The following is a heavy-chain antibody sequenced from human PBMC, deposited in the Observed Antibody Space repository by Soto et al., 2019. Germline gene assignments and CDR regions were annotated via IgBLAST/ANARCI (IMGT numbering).Heavy chain of an antibody. D-gene: IGHD2-21*02. J-gene: IGHJ3*01. CDR3: ARVPKGACCGGDWAPLAFDV. V-gene: IGHV4-31*03. Sequence: SETLSLTCTVSGGSISSGGYYWSWIRQHPGKGLEWIGYIYYSGSTYYNPSLKSRVTISVDTSKNQFSLKLSSVTAADTAVYYCARVPKGACCGGDWAPLAFDVWGQGTMVTVSS. CDR1: GGSISSGGYY. CDR2: IYYSGST.